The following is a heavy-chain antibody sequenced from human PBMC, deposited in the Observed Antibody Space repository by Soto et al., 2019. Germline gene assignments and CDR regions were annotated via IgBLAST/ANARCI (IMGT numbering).Heavy chain of an antibody. D-gene: IGHD2-2*01. CDR1: GYTFISNY. CDR2: INPRGAST. Sequence: QVQLVQSGAEVKKPGASVKISCKASGYTFISNYVYWVRQAPGQGLEWMGIINPRGASTSYAPKFQGRVTLTSDTSTSTVYMVLSSLTSDDTAVYYCAREPEVGSSTNCHFDYWGQGALVTVSS. J-gene: IGHJ4*02. CDR3: AREPEVGSSTNCHFDY. V-gene: IGHV1-46*01.